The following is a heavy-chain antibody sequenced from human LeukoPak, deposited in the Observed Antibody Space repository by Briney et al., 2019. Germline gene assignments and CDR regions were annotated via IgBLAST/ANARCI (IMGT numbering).Heavy chain of an antibody. Sequence: GGSLRLSCAASGNYWMHWVRQVPGKGLVWVSHINSDGSWTSYADSVKGRFTISEDNAKNTVYLQMNSLRAEDTAVYYCVSFYETYWGRGTLVTVSS. J-gene: IGHJ4*02. V-gene: IGHV3-74*01. D-gene: IGHD2/OR15-2a*01. CDR3: VSFYETY. CDR2: INSDGSWT. CDR1: GNYW.